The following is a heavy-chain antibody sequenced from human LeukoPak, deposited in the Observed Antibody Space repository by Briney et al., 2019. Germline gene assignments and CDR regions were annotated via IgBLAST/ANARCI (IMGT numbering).Heavy chain of an antibody. CDR3: ARQGYSYGYFDY. Sequence: SETLSLTCTVSGGSISTYYWSWIRQPPGRGLEWIGYIYYSGSTYYNPSLKSRVTISVDTSKNQFSLKLSSVTAADTAVYYCARQGYSYGYFDYWGQGTLVTVSS. D-gene: IGHD5-18*01. CDR1: GGSISTYY. J-gene: IGHJ4*02. V-gene: IGHV4-59*08. CDR2: IYYSGST.